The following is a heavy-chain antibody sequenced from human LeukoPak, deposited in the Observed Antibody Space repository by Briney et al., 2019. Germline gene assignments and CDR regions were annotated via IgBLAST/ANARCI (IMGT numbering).Heavy chain of an antibody. CDR1: RFILSSYW. V-gene: IGHV3-7*02. Sequence: GGSLRLSCAASRFILSSYWMSWVRQAPGQGLEWVANIKQDGSEKYYVVSVKGRFTISRDNAKNSVYLQMNSLRAEDTAVYYCASQDYYYGMDVWGQGTTVTVSS. CDR2: IKQDGSEK. CDR3: ASQDYYYGMDV. J-gene: IGHJ6*02.